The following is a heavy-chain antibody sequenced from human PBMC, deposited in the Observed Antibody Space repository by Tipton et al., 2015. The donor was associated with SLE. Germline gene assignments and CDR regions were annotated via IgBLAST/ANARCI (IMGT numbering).Heavy chain of an antibody. CDR1: GGSFSGYS. J-gene: IGHJ6*03. CDR2: ISHSGFT. V-gene: IGHV4-34*01. D-gene: IGHD6-19*01. CDR3: ARGVAGYYFYYYLDV. Sequence: TLSLTCAVYGGSFSGYSWSWIRQPPGKGLEWIGEISHSGFTNYKPSLKSRVTMAADTSTNQLSLKLSSVTAADTAVYYCARGVAGYYFYYYLDVWGSGTAVTVSS.